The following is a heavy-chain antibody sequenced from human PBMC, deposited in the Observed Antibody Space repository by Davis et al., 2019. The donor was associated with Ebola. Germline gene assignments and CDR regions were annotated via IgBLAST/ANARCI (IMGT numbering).Heavy chain of an antibody. D-gene: IGHD2-2*01. Sequence: PGGSLRLSCVASGFTFSDHYMDWVRQAPGKGLEWVGRTRNKANSYTTEYAASVKGRFTISRDDSKNSLYLQMNSLKTEDTAVYYCARDLRSTSWWGQGTLVTVSS. CDR1: GFTFSDHY. J-gene: IGHJ4*02. V-gene: IGHV3-72*01. CDR3: ARDLRSTSW. CDR2: TRNKANSYTT.